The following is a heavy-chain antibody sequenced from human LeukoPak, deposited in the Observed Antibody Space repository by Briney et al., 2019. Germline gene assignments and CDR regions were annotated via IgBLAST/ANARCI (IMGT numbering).Heavy chain of an antibody. CDR3: ARGRGTMVRRYYYGMDV. V-gene: IGHV4-34*01. CDR1: GGSFSGHY. J-gene: IGHJ6*02. CDR2: INHSGST. Sequence: SETLSLTCAVYGGSFSGHYWSWIRQPPGKGLEWIGEINHSGSTNYNPSLKSRVTISVDTSKNQFSLKLSSVTAADTAVYYCARGRGTMVRRYYYGMDVWGQGTTVTVSS. D-gene: IGHD3-10*01.